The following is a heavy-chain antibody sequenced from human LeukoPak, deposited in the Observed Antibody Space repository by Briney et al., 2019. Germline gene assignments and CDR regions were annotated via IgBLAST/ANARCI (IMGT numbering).Heavy chain of an antibody. CDR3: AKVPYSDYGSGRPPFMDV. Sequence: GGSLRLSCAASGLTFSNYAMSWVRQAPGKGLEWVSTISDSAGSTYYADSVKGRFTISRDNYKNTLYLQMDSLRAEDTAIYYCAKVPYSDYGSGRPPFMDVWGQGTTVAVSS. CDR1: GLTFSNYA. V-gene: IGHV3-23*01. CDR2: ISDSAGST. D-gene: IGHD3-10*01. J-gene: IGHJ6*02.